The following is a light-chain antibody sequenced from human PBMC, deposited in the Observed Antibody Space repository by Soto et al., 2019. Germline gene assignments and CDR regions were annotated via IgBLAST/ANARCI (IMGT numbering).Light chain of an antibody. Sequence: QSVLTQPASVSGSPGQSITISCTGTSSDVGGYNYVSWYQQHPGKAPKLMIYEVSNRPSGVSNRFSGSKSGNTASLTISGLQAEDEADYYCSSYTSRSTTCVFGNGTKVTV. CDR1: SSDVGGYNY. J-gene: IGLJ1*01. CDR3: SSYTSRSTTCV. V-gene: IGLV2-14*01. CDR2: EVS.